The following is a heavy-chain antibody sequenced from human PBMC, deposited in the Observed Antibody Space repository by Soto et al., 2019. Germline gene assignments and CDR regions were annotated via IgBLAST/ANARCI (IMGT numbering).Heavy chain of an antibody. D-gene: IGHD3-22*01. Sequence: ASVKVSCKASGYTFTSYAMHWVRQAPGQRLEWMGWINAGNGNTKYSQKFQGRVTITRDTSASTAYMELSSLRSEDTAVYYCARDMGMIAIYGMDVWGQGTTVTVSS. CDR2: INAGNGNT. J-gene: IGHJ6*02. CDR1: GYTFTSYA. CDR3: ARDMGMIAIYGMDV. V-gene: IGHV1-3*01.